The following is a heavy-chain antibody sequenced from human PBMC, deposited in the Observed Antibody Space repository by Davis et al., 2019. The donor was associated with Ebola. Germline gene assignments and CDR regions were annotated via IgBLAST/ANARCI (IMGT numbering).Heavy chain of an antibody. CDR2: IIPIFGTA. CDR3: AREGDGGITGTTGWFDP. Sequence: AASVKVSCKASGGTFSSYAISWVRQAPGQGLEWMGGIIPIFGTANYAQKFQGRVTITADESTRTAYMELSSLRSEDTAVYYCAREGDGGITGTTGWFDPWGQGTLVTVSS. J-gene: IGHJ5*02. D-gene: IGHD1-20*01. CDR1: GGTFSSYA. V-gene: IGHV1-69*13.